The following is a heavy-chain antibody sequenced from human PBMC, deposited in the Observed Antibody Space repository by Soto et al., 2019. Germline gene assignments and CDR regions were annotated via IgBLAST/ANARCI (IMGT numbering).Heavy chain of an antibody. CDR1: RFPFSNFD. V-gene: IGHV3-21*01. D-gene: IGHD1-1*01. J-gene: IGHJ6*02. CDR3: ARDLSGGNYYYHGLDV. Sequence: PGGSLRLSCAASRFPFSNFDMNWVRQAPGKGLEWVSSITSNSIYIYYADSVKGRFTVSRDNAKNSLYLQMDSLRAEDTAVYYCARDLSGGNYYYHGLDVWGQGTTVTVSS. CDR2: ITSNSIYI.